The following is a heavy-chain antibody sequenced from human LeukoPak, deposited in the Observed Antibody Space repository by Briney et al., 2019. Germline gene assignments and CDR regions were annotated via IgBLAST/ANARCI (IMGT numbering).Heavy chain of an antibody. Sequence: SETLSLTCTVSGGSISSYYWSWIRQPPGKGLEWIGYIYYSGSTNYNPSLKSRVTISVDTSKNQFSLKLSSVTAADTAVYYCARAATYDSSGYYYVEGLAFDIWGQGTMVTVSS. CDR3: ARAATYDSSGYYYVEGLAFDI. D-gene: IGHD3-22*01. CDR2: IYYSGST. J-gene: IGHJ3*02. V-gene: IGHV4-59*01. CDR1: GGSISSYY.